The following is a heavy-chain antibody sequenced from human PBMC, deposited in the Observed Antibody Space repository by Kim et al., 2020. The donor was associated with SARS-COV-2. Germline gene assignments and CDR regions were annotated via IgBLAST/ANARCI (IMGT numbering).Heavy chain of an antibody. J-gene: IGHJ4*02. CDR2: VYESGTT. CDR1: GGSISSHYYY. CDR3: GRAPDF. D-gene: IGHD1-26*01. Sequence: SETLSLTCTVSGGSISSHYYYGGWIRQAPGKGLEWIGSVYESGTTYYHPSLKSRVTISMDTSKTYFSLRLGSVTAADTAVYFCGRAPDFWGQGALVTVSS. V-gene: IGHV4-39*02.